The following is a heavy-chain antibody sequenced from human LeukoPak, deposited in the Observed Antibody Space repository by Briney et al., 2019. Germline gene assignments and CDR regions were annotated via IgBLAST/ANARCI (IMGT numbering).Heavy chain of an antibody. D-gene: IGHD3-16*02. CDR2: IIPIFGTA. V-gene: IGHV1-69*13. CDR1: GGTFSSYA. J-gene: IGHJ4*02. CDR3: ARGGSYDYVWGSYRPSYYFDY. Sequence: ASVKVSCKASGGTFSSYAISWVRQAPGQGLEWMGGIIPIFGTANYAQKFQGRVTITADESTSTAYMELSSLRSEDTAVYYCARGGSYDYVWGSYRPSYYFDYWGQGTLVTVSS.